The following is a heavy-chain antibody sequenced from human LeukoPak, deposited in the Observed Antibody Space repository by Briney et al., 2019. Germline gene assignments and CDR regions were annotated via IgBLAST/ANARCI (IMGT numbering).Heavy chain of an antibody. D-gene: IGHD1-26*01. J-gene: IGHJ4*02. V-gene: IGHV3-48*03. CDR1: GFTFSSFE. Sequence: GESMRLSCAVSGFTFSSFEFNWVRQAPGKGLEWVSYISSSGNTIYYADSVKGRITISRDNAKNSLYLQMNSLRAEDTAVYYCASGSYSPFEYWGQGTLVTVSS. CDR2: ISSSGNTI. CDR3: ASGSYSPFEY.